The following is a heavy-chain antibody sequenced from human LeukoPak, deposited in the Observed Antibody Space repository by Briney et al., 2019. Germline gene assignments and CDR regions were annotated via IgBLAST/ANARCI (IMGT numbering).Heavy chain of an antibody. CDR3: AKGRGKYCSSTSCVPGNYFDY. D-gene: IGHD2-2*01. Sequence: SETLSLTCAVYGGSFGGYYWSWIRQPPGKGLEWIGEINHSGSTNYNPSLKSRVTISVDTSKNQFSLKLSSVTAADTAVYYCAKGRGKYCSSTSCVPGNYFDYWGQGTLVTVSS. CDR1: GGSFGGYY. J-gene: IGHJ4*02. CDR2: INHSGST. V-gene: IGHV4-34*01.